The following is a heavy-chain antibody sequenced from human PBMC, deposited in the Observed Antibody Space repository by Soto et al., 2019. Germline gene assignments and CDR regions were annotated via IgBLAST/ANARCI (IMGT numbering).Heavy chain of an antibody. J-gene: IGHJ6*02. CDR1: GFTVSSTY. CDR3: ARDRLTVGVREYYGMDV. Sequence: EVQLVESGGGLIQPGGSLRLSCAASGFTVSSTYMSWVHQAPRKGLEWVSITYSGGSTHYADSVKGRFTISRDNSKNTLYLEMNSLRAEDTAVYYCARDRLTVGVREYYGMDVWGQGTTVTVSS. D-gene: IGHD2-8*01. CDR2: TYSGGST. V-gene: IGHV3-53*01.